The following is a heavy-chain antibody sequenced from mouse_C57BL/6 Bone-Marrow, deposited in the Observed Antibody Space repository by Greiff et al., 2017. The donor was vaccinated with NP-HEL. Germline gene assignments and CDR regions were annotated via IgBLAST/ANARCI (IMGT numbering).Heavy chain of an antibody. CDR1: GFTFSSYA. Sequence: EVMLVESGGGLVKPGGSLKLSCAASGFTFSSYAMSWVRQTPEKRLERVATISDGGSYTYYPDNVKGRFTISRDNAKNNLYLQMSHLKSEDTAMYSGARGNGDVDWYFDVWGTGTTVTVSS. CDR2: ISDGGSYT. V-gene: IGHV5-4*03. D-gene: IGHD4-1*01. J-gene: IGHJ1*03. CDR3: ARGNGDVDWYFDV.